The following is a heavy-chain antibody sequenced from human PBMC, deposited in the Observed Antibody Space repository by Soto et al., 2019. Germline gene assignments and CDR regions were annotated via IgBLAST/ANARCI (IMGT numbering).Heavy chain of an antibody. Sequence: GGSLSLSCAASGFTFSSYAMSWVRQAPGKGLEWVSAISGSGGSTYYADSAKGRFTISRDNSKNTLYLQMNSLRAEDTAVYYCAKDRGIQLWLVFSSFVGPDYWGQGTLVTVSS. D-gene: IGHD5-18*01. J-gene: IGHJ4*02. CDR1: GFTFSSYA. V-gene: IGHV3-23*01. CDR3: AKDRGIQLWLVFSSFVGPDY. CDR2: ISGSGGST.